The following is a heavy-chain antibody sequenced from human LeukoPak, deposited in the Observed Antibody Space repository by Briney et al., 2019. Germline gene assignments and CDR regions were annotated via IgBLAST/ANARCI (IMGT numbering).Heavy chain of an antibody. Sequence: SETLSLTCTVSGYSISSGYYWGWIRQPPGKGLEWIGNIYHSGSTYYNPSLKSRVTISVDTSKNQFSLKLSSVTAADTAVYYCARALGPTPYYFDYWGQGTLVTVSS. J-gene: IGHJ4*02. D-gene: IGHD3/OR15-3a*01. V-gene: IGHV4-38-2*02. CDR1: GYSISSGYY. CDR2: IYHSGST. CDR3: ARALGPTPYYFDY.